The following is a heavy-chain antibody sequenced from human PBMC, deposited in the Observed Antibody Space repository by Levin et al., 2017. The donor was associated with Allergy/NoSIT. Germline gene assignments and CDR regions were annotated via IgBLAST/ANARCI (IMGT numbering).Heavy chain of an antibody. CDR1: GFSLSTSGVG. V-gene: IGHV2-5*01. CDR2: IYWNDDK. CDR3: AHRLYYYDSSGYYYESYFDY. D-gene: IGHD3-22*01. J-gene: IGHJ4*02. Sequence: SGPTLVKPTQTLTLTCTFSGFSLSTSGVGVGWIRQPPGKALEWLALIYWNDDKRYSPSLKSRLTITKDTSKNQVVLTMTNMDPVDTATYYCAHRLYYYDSSGYYYESYFDYWGQGTLVTVSS.